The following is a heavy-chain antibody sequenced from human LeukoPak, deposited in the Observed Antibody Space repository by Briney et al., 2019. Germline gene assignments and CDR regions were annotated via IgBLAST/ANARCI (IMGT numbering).Heavy chain of an antibody. CDR1: GGSISSYY. J-gene: IGHJ6*03. CDR3: ARLNMEIFGVVTSTYHYYYMDV. V-gene: IGHV4-4*09. CDR2: VYTSGST. D-gene: IGHD3-3*01. Sequence: SETLSLTCTVSGGSISSYYWTWIRQPPGKGLEWIGYVYTSGSTNYNPSLKSRVTILVDTSKNQFSLKLSSVTAADTAVYYCARLNMEIFGVVTSTYHYYYMDVWGKGTTVTVSS.